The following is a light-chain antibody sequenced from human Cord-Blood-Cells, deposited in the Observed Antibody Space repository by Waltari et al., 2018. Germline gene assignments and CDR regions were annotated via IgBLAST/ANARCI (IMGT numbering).Light chain of an antibody. J-gene: IGLJ1*01. CDR3: QAWDSSTVV. Sequence: SYELTQPPSVSVSPGQTASITCSGDKLGDKYACWYQQKPGQSPVLVIYQDSKLPSGIPERFSGSNSGNTATLTISGTQAMDEADYYCQAWDSSTVVFGTGTKVTVL. V-gene: IGLV3-1*01. CDR2: QDS. CDR1: KLGDKY.